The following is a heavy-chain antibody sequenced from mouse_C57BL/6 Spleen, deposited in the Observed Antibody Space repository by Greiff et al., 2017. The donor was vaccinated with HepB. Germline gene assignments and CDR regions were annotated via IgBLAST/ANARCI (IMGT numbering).Heavy chain of an antibody. Sequence: QVQLQQPGAELVRPGTSVKLSCKASGYTFTSYWMHWVKQRPGQGLEWIGVIDPSDSYTNYNQKFKGKATLTVDTSSSTAYMQLSSLTSEDSAVYYCAGYDYGEMGFDYWGQGTTLTVSS. CDR1: GYTFTSYW. J-gene: IGHJ2*01. CDR3: AGYDYGEMGFDY. D-gene: IGHD2-4*01. CDR2: IDPSDSYT. V-gene: IGHV1-59*01.